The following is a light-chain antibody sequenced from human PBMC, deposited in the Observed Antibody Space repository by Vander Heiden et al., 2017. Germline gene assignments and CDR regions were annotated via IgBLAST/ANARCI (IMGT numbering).Light chain of an antibody. Sequence: QSALTQPASVSGSPGQSITIPCTGPSTDIGSYNYVYWYQQHPANVPKLLIYEVTNRPSGVSSRFSGSKSDNSAALTISGLQAEDEAKYYCDSYTTSGTRVFGSGTKLTVL. J-gene: IGLJ1*01. CDR3: DSYTTSGTRV. CDR2: EVT. CDR1: STDIGSYNY. V-gene: IGLV2-14*03.